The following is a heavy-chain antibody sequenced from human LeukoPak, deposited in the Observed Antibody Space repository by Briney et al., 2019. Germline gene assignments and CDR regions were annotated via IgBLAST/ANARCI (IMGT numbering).Heavy chain of an antibody. CDR1: GYTFTSYG. V-gene: IGHV1-18*01. CDR2: ISAYNGNT. CDR3: ARVGGPSPRITMIVVVPDY. D-gene: IGHD3-22*01. Sequence: GASVKVSCKASGYTFTSYGISWVRQAPGQGLEWMGWISAYNGNTNYAQKLQGRVTMTTDTSTSTAYMELRSLRSDDTAVYYCARVGGPSPRITMIVVVPDYWGQGTLVTVSS. J-gene: IGHJ4*02.